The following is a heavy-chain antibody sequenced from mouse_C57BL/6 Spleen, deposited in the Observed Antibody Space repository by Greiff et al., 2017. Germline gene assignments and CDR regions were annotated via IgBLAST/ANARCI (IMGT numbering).Heavy chain of an antibody. D-gene: IGHD1-1*01. V-gene: IGHV1-81*01. CDR3: ARGRTYYGSSYAMDY. Sequence: QVQLKQSGAELARPGASVKLSCKASGYTFTSYGISWVKPRTGPGLEWIGEIYPRSGNTYYNEKFKGKATLTADKSSSTAYMELRSLTSEDSAVYFCARGRTYYGSSYAMDYWGQGTSVTVSS. J-gene: IGHJ4*01. CDR2: IYPRSGNT. CDR1: GYTFTSYG.